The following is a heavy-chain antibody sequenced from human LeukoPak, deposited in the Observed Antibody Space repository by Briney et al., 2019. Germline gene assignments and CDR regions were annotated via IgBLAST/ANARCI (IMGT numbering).Heavy chain of an antibody. Sequence: ASVKVSCKASGYTFTSYDINWVRQATGQGLEWMGWMNPNSGNTGYAQKFQGRVTMTRNTSISTAYMELSSLRSEDTAVYYCAREDARFAIFDYWGQGTLVTVSS. CDR3: AREDARFAIFDY. CDR1: GYTFTSYD. D-gene: IGHD3-16*01. J-gene: IGHJ4*02. CDR2: MNPNSGNT. V-gene: IGHV1-8*01.